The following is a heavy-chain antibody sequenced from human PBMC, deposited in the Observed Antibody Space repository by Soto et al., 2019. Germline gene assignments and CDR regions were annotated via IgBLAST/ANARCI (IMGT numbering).Heavy chain of an antibody. CDR3: AKDKAREYSSSSLFDY. CDR2: ISYDGSNK. J-gene: IGHJ4*02. CDR1: GFSFSSYG. D-gene: IGHD6-6*01. V-gene: IGHV3-30*18. Sequence: QVQLVESGGGVVQPGRSLRLSCAASGFSFSSYGMHRVRQAPGKGLEWVAVISYDGSNKYYADSVKGRFTISRDNSKNTLYLQMNSLRAEDTAVYYCAKDKAREYSSSSLFDYWGQGTLVTVSS.